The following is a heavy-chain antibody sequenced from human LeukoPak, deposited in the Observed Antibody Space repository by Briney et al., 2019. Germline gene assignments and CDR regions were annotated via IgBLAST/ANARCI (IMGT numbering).Heavy chain of an antibody. D-gene: IGHD3-3*01. V-gene: IGHV4-34*01. J-gene: IGHJ5*02. CDR2: GSDIGGT. CDR3: AKNGQSGFSFDP. CDR1: GGSLNGHY. Sequence: SETLSLTCAVYGGSLNGHYWSWIRQSPGKGLEWIGEGSDIGGTKFNPSLKSRVSISADTSKNQFSLKLTSMTAADTAVYYCAKNGQSGFSFDPWGQGTLVTVSS.